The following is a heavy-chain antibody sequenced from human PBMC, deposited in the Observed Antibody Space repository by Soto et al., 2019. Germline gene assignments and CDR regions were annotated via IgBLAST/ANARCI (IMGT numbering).Heavy chain of an antibody. CDR3: ARVAAAKTTFFDS. D-gene: IGHD6-13*01. CDR1: GYTFTSYG. Sequence: QVQLVQSGAEVKKTGASVKVSCKASGYTFTSYGISWVRQAPGQGLEWMGWISAYKGNTNYAQKLQGRVTMTTDTSTSTADMELRSPRSDDTAVYCCARVAAAKTTFFDSWRQGPLFTVSS. J-gene: IGHJ5*01. CDR2: ISAYKGNT. V-gene: IGHV1-18*01.